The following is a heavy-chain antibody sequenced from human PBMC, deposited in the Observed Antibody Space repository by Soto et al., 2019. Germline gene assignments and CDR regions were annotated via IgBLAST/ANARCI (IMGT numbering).Heavy chain of an antibody. CDR2: IFYNGST. Sequence: QVQLQESGPGLVKPSDTLSLTCTVSGGPIGSFYWGWVRQSPGRGLVGIGVIFYNGSTNYNPSLESRVTISLDTSNDQVSLKLNAVSAAETATYYCARRALTDGRYWYFDLWGRGTLVTVSS. CDR3: ARRALTDGRYWYFDL. D-gene: IGHD3-9*01. J-gene: IGHJ2*01. V-gene: IGHV4-59*07. CDR1: GGPIGSFY.